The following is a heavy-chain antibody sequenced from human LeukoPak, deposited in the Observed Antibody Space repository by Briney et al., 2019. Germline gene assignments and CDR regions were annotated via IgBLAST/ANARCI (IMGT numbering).Heavy chain of an antibody. V-gene: IGHV1-46*04. J-gene: IGHJ5*02. CDR3: ARDGRYSGSTRCRLNWFDP. CDR2: IIPSGVST. CDR1: GYTFTTFF. D-gene: IGHD2-2*01. Sequence: ASLKVSCEAPGYTFTTFFMRTVPPAPGQGLEWMGIIIPSGVSTSYAQKLQGGVTTTRETSPSTIYMGLSSLRSEYTAVYYCARDGRYSGSTRCRLNWFDPWGQGTLVTVSS.